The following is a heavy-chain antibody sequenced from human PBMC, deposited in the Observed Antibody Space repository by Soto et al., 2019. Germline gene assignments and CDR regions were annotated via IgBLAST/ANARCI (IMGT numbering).Heavy chain of an antibody. CDR3: ARTGPYDSSGYLSYFDY. CDR1: GYTFTSYG. D-gene: IGHD3-22*01. J-gene: IGHJ4*02. V-gene: IGHV1-18*01. Sequence: VASVKVSCKASGYTFTSYGISWVRQAPGQGLEWMGWISAYNGNTNYAQKLQGRVTMTTDTSTSTAYMELRSLRSDDTAVYYCARTGPYDSSGYLSYFDYWGQGTLVTVSS. CDR2: ISAYNGNT.